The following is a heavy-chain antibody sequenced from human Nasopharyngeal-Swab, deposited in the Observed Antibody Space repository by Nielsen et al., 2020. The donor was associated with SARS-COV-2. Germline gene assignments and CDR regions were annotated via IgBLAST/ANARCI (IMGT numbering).Heavy chain of an antibody. CDR2: IYYSEST. V-gene: IGHV4-59*01. Sequence: SETLSLTCTVSGGSISSYYWSWIRQPPGKGLEWIGYIYYSESTNYNPSLKSRVTISVDTSKNQFPLKLSSVTAADTAVYYCARGVGGRMVYAMRWLDPWGQGTLVTVSS. CDR1: GGSISSYY. J-gene: IGHJ5*02. D-gene: IGHD2-8*01. CDR3: ARGVGGRMVYAMRWLDP.